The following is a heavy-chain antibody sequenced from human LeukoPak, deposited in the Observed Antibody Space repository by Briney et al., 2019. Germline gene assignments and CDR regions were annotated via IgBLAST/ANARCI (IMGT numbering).Heavy chain of an antibody. D-gene: IGHD1-7*01. Sequence: GGSLRLSCAASGFTFSSYWMHWVRQAPGKGLAWVSRINSDGSSTTYADSVKGRFTISRDNAKNTLYLQMNSLRAEDTAVYYCARDRSWNFLPEFDPWGQGTLVTVSS. V-gene: IGHV3-74*01. J-gene: IGHJ5*02. CDR3: ARDRSWNFLPEFDP. CDR1: GFTFSSYW. CDR2: INSDGSST.